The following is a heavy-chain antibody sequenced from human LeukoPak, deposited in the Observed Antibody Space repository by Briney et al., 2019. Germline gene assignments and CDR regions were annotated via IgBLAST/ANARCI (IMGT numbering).Heavy chain of an antibody. V-gene: IGHV1-2*02. CDR3: ARLSDSSGYYYLDY. CDR1: GYTFTGCY. D-gene: IGHD3-22*01. Sequence: GASVKVSCKASGYTFTGCYMHWVRQAPGQGLEWRGWINPNSGGTNYAQKFQGRATITRDTSISTAYLELSRLRSDDTAVYYCARLSDSSGYYYLDYWGQGTLVTVSS. J-gene: IGHJ4*02. CDR2: INPNSGGT.